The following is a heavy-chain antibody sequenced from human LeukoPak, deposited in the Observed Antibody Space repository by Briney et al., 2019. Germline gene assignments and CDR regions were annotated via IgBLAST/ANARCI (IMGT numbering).Heavy chain of an antibody. CDR3: AGSGWKPEFDY. V-gene: IGHV4-39*01. J-gene: IGHJ4*02. D-gene: IGHD6-19*01. Sequence: SETLSLTCTVSGGSISSSSYYWGWIRQPPGKGLEWIGSIYYSGSTYYNPSLKSRVTISVDTSKNQFSLKLSSVTAADTAVYYCAGSGWKPEFDYWGQGTLVTVS. CDR2: IYYSGST. CDR1: GGSISSSSYY.